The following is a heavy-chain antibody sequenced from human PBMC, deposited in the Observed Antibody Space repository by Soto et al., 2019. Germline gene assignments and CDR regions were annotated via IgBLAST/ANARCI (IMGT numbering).Heavy chain of an antibody. Sequence: QEQLVQSGGGVVQPGRSLRLSCAASGFKFNSYGMHWVRQAPGKGLEWVAVISYDGSDTSYGDSVRGRFTISRDNSKNTLHLQMGSMRLDETVVYSCARDRFGGTEGTNWLDPWGQGSLVTVSS. D-gene: IGHD3-10*01. CDR3: ARDRFGGTEGTNWLDP. CDR1: GFKFNSYG. CDR2: ISYDGSDT. J-gene: IGHJ5*02. V-gene: IGHV3-33*01.